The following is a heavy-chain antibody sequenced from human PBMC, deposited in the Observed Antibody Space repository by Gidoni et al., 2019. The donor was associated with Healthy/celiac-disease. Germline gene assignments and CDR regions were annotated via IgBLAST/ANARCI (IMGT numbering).Heavy chain of an antibody. V-gene: IGHV3-21*01. J-gene: IGHJ4*02. CDR3: ARDAPPQGYFDY. Sequence: EVQLVESGGGLVKPGGSLRLSCAASGFPFSSYSMNWVRQAPGKGLEWVSSISSSSSYIYYADSVKGRFTISRDNAKNSLYLQMNSLRAEDTAVYYCARDAPPQGYFDYWGQGTLVTVSS. CDR2: ISSSSSYI. CDR1: GFPFSSYS.